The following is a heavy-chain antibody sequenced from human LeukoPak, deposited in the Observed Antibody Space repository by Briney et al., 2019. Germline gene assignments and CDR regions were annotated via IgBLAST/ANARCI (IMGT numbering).Heavy chain of an antibody. CDR1: GYTFTVYY. V-gene: IGHV1-2*02. CDR2: INPNSGGT. CDR3: ARAPMIVVVWFFDY. Sequence: ASVKVSCKASGYTFTVYYMHWVRQAPGQGLEWMGWINPNSGGTNYAQKFQGRVTMTRDTSISTAYMELSRLRSDDTAVYYCARAPMIVVVWFFDYWGQGTLVTVSS. D-gene: IGHD3-22*01. J-gene: IGHJ4*02.